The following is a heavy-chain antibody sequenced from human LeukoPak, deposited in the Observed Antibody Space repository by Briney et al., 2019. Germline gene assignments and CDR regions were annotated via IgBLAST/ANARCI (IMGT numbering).Heavy chain of an antibody. Sequence: SQTLSLTCTVSGTSINSDNYYWSWIRQPAGKALEWIGRVYSSGSTNYNPSLKSRVTISIDTSKNQFSLKLSSVTAADTAVYYCARGYCSSTSCYTGDYWGQGTLVTVSS. V-gene: IGHV4-61*02. CDR2: VYSSGST. D-gene: IGHD2-2*02. J-gene: IGHJ4*02. CDR3: ARGYCSSTSCYTGDY. CDR1: GTSINSDNYY.